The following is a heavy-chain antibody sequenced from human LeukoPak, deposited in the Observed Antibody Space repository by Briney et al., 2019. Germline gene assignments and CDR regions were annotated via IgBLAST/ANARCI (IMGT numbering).Heavy chain of an antibody. J-gene: IGHJ4*02. V-gene: IGHV3-30*04. D-gene: IGHD3-10*01. CDR3: AKDVGYYGSGETDMTDY. Sequence: PGGSLRLSCAASGFTFSSYAMHWVRQAPGKGLEWVAVISYDGSNKYYADSVKGRFTISRDNSKNTLYLQMNSLRAEDTAVYYCAKDVGYYGSGETDMTDYWGQGTLVTVSS. CDR1: GFTFSSYA. CDR2: ISYDGSNK.